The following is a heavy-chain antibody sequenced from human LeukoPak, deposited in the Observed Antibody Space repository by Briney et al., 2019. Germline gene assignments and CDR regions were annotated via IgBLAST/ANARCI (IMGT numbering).Heavy chain of an antibody. V-gene: IGHV4-34*01. CDR2: ISHTGST. CDR3: ARGGNIDY. Sequence: SETLSHTCAVYGGSFSGYYWSWIRQPPGKGLEWIGEISHTGSTNYNPSLKGRVTISVDTSKNQFSLKLSSVTAADTAVYYCARGGNIDYWGQGTLVTVSS. J-gene: IGHJ4*02. D-gene: IGHD2/OR15-2a*01. CDR1: GGSFSGYY.